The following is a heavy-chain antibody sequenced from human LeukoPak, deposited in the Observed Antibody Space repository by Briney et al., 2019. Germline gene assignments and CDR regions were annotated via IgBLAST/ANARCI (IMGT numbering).Heavy chain of an antibody. V-gene: IGHV3-74*01. CDR1: GFTFSSYW. D-gene: IGHD3-22*01. CDR3: AREKDYCDSSGYFAY. J-gene: IGHJ4*02. CDR2: INSDGSST. Sequence: GGSLRLSCAASGFTFSSYWMHWVRQAPGKGLARVSRINSDGSSTSYADSVKGRFTISRDNAKNTMYLQMNSLRAEDTAVYYCAREKDYCDSSGYFAYWGQGALVTVSS.